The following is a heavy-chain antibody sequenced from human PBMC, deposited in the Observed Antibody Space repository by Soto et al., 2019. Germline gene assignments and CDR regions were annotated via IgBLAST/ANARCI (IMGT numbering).Heavy chain of an antibody. Sequence: SSETLSLTCTVSGGSISSYYWSWIRQPPGKGLEWIGYIYYSGSTNYNPFLKSRVTISVDTSKNHFSLKLSSVTAADTAVYYCARQLGYCSGGSCYVYFDYWGQGTLVTVSS. J-gene: IGHJ4*02. CDR3: ARQLGYCSGGSCYVYFDY. CDR2: IYYSGST. D-gene: IGHD2-15*01. CDR1: GGSISSYY. V-gene: IGHV4-59*01.